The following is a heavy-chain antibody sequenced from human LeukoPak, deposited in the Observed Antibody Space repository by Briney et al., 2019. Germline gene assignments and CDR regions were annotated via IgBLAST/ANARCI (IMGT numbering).Heavy chain of an antibody. CDR1: GYTLTELS. J-gene: IGHJ6*03. Sequence: GASVKVSCKVSGYTLTELSMHWVRQAPGKGLEWMGGFDPEDGETIYAQKFQGRVTMTEDTSTDTAYMELSSLRAEDTAVYYCARGGCSSTSCHLGYMDVWGKGTTVTVSS. D-gene: IGHD2-2*01. CDR2: FDPEDGET. CDR3: ARGGCSSTSCHLGYMDV. V-gene: IGHV1-24*01.